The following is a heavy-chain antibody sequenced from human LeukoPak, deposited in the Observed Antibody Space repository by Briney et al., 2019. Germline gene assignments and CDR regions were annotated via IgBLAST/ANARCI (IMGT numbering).Heavy chain of an antibody. CDR3: ARDIGYYDSSYFDY. CDR2: ISAYNGNT. V-gene: IGHV1-18*01. Sequence: ASVKVSCKASGYTFTSYGISWVRQAPGQGLEWMGWISAYNGNTNHAQKLQGKVTMTTDTSTSTAYMELRSLRSDDTAVYYCARDIGYYDSSYFDYWGQGTLVTVSS. D-gene: IGHD3-22*01. J-gene: IGHJ4*02. CDR1: GYTFTSYG.